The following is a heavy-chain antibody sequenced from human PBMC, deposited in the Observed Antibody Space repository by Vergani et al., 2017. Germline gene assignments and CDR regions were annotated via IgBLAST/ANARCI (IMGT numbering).Heavy chain of an antibody. V-gene: IGHV3-48*03. Sequence: EVQLVESGGGLVQPGGSLRLSCAASGFTFSSYEMNWVRQAPGKGLEWVSYISSSGSTIYYADSVKGRFTISRDNAKNSLYLQMNSLRAEDTAVYYCARDLPRYCSGGSCYAHFDYWGQGTLVTVSS. CDR1: GFTFSSYE. D-gene: IGHD2-15*01. CDR3: ARDLPRYCSGGSCYAHFDY. J-gene: IGHJ4*02. CDR2: ISSSGSTI.